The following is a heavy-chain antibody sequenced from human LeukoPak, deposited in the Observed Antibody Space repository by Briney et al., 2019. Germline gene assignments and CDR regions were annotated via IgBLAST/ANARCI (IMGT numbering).Heavy chain of an antibody. J-gene: IGHJ5*02. CDR1: GFTFDNYG. CDR3: ARIRSGSYNGWFDP. V-gene: IGHV3-20*04. Sequence: PGGSLRLSCAASGFTFDNYGMAWVRQAPGKGLEWVSYIHWNGGTTGYADSVKGRFTISRDNAKNSLYLQMDSRRAEDTALYYCARIRSGSYNGWFDPWSQGTLVTVSS. D-gene: IGHD3-10*01. CDR2: IHWNGGTT.